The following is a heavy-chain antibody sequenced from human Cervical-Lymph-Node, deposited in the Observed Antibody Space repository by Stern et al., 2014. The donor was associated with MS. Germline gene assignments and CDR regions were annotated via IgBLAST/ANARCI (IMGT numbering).Heavy chain of an antibody. CDR2: TSYSGSNP. J-gene: IGHJ6*02. V-gene: IGHV3-30*01. Sequence: VHLVESGGGVVQPGRSLRLSCAASGFTFSTYAMSWVRQAPVKGLEWVAITSYSGSNPSYADPVKGRFTISRDNSNNTLYLQLNSLRPEDTAIYYCARTSLRKVRGVKYHNGLDVWGQGTTVTVSS. CDR3: ARTSLRKVRGVKYHNGLDV. D-gene: IGHD3-10*01. CDR1: GFTFSTYA.